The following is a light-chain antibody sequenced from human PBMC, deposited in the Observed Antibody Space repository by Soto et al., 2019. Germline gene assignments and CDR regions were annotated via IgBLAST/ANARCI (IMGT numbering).Light chain of an antibody. CDR3: QQYNSYSTWT. Sequence: DIQMTQSPSTLSASVGDRVTITGRASQSISSYLAWYQQTPGKAPNLMXYKASSLETGVPSSFSGSGSGTELTLIINSLQPDDFSAYDCQQYNSYSTWTFCQGTKVDI. V-gene: IGKV1-5*03. CDR1: QSISSY. J-gene: IGKJ1*01. CDR2: KAS.